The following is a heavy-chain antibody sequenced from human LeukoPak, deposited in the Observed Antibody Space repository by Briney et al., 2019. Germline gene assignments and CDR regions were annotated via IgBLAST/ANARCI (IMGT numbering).Heavy chain of an antibody. CDR1: GYTFASYY. V-gene: IGHV1-46*01. CDR2: INPSGGNT. Sequence: ASVKVSCKASGYTFASYYMHWVRQAPGQGLEWMGIINPSGGNTNYAQKFQDRVTMTRDTSTSTAYMELSSLRSEDTAVYYCASSPRLVPAATNNWFDPWGQGTLVTVSS. J-gene: IGHJ5*02. D-gene: IGHD2-2*01. CDR3: ASSPRLVPAATNNWFDP.